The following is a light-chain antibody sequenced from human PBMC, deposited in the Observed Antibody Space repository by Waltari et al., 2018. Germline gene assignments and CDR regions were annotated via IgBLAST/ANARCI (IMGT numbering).Light chain of an antibody. CDR2: GAA. V-gene: IGKV3-15*01. CDR1: QSVRTN. J-gene: IGKJ2*01. CDR3: QQYNDWPYT. Sequence: EIVMTQSPVTLSVSPGERAALSCRSSQSVRTNLAWYQQRPGQTPRLLIYGAATRAAESPARLSGSGSGTEFTLTISSLQSEDFAVYYCQQYNDWPYTFGQGTKLEI.